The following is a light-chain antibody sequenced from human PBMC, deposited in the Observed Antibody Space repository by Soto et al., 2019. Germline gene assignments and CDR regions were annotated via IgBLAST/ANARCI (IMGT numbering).Light chain of an antibody. CDR2: EDT. CDR3: CSYAGSPID. Sequence: QSALTQPASVSGSPGQSITISCTGTSSDVGSYNLVSWYQQHPDKAPKLMIYEDTKRPSGVSNRFSGSKSGNTASLTISGIQAEDEADYYCCSYAGSPIDFGTGTKITVL. J-gene: IGLJ1*01. V-gene: IGLV2-23*01. CDR1: SSDVGSYNL.